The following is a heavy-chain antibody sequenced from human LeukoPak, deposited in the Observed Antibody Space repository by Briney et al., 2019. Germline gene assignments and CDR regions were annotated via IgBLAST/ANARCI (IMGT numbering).Heavy chain of an antibody. V-gene: IGHV3-11*04. Sequence: GGSLRLSCAASGFTFSDYYMSWIRQAPGKGLEWVSYISSSGSTIYYADSVKGRFTISRDNAKNSLYLQMNSLRAEDTTVYYCARVRIYDFWSGYPYFDYWGQGTLVTVSS. D-gene: IGHD3-3*01. CDR2: ISSSGSTI. J-gene: IGHJ4*02. CDR1: GFTFSDYY. CDR3: ARVRIYDFWSGYPYFDY.